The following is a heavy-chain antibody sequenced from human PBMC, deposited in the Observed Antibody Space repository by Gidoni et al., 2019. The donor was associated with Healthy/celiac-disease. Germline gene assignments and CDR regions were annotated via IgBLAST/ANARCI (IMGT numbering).Heavy chain of an antibody. CDR2: INPNSGGT. D-gene: IGHD1-26*01. CDR1: GYY. V-gene: IGHV1-2*02. Sequence: GYYMHWVRQAPGQGLEWMGWINPNSGGTNYAQKFQGRVTMTRDTSISTAYMELSRLRSDDTAVYYCARARPLVGATNPDYWGQGTLVTVSS. J-gene: IGHJ4*02. CDR3: ARARPLVGATNPDY.